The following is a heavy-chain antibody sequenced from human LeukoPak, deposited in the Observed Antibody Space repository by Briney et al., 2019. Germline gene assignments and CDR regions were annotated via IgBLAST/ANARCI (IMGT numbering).Heavy chain of an antibody. CDR2: IIPILGIA. D-gene: IGHD5-12*01. CDR1: GGTFSSYA. CDR3: ARAIVAAYYGMDV. V-gene: IGHV1-69*04. Sequence: SVKVSCKASGGTFSSYAISWVRQAPGQGLEWMGRIIPILGIANYAQKFQGRVTITADKSTSTAYMELSSLRSEDTAVYYCARAIVAAYYGMDVWGQGTTVAVSS. J-gene: IGHJ6*02.